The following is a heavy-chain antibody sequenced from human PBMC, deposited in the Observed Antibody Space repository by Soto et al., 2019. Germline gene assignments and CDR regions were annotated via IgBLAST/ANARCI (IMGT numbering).Heavy chain of an antibody. Sequence: QLQLQESGPGLVKPSETLSLTCTVSGGSISSSSYYWGWIRQPPGKGLEWIGSIYYSGSTYYNPSLKSRVTISGDTSKNQFSLKLSSVTAADTAVYYCARLTSGPRGEYYFDYWGQGTLVTVSS. CDR2: IYYSGST. J-gene: IGHJ4*02. V-gene: IGHV4-39*01. CDR1: GGSISSSSYY. D-gene: IGHD3-10*01. CDR3: ARLTSGPRGEYYFDY.